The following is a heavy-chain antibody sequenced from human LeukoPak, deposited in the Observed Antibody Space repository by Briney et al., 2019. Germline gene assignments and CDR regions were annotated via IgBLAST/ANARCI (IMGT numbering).Heavy chain of an antibody. V-gene: IGHV4-39*07. CDR1: GGSISSSSYY. CDR2: IYYSGST. CDR3: ASLARSRMYWYFDL. D-gene: IGHD3-10*01. J-gene: IGHJ2*01. Sequence: SETLSLTCTVSGGSISSSSYYWGWIRQPPGKGLEWIGSIYYSGSTYYNPSLKSRVTISVDTSKNQFSLKLSSVTAADTAVYYCASLARSRMYWYFDLWGRGTLVTVSS.